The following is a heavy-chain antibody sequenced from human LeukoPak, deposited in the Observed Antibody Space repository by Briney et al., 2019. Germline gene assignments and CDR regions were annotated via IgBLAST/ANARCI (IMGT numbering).Heavy chain of an antibody. CDR1: GFTFSSYW. CDR2: INSDGSST. V-gene: IGHV3-74*01. D-gene: IGHD3-22*01. Sequence: GGSLRLSCAASGFTFSSYWMHWVRQAPGKGLGWVSRINSDGSSTSYADSVKGRFTISRDNAKNTLYLQMNSLRAEDKAVYYCARAPRRRYDSSGYYYVAYYFDYWGQGTLVTASS. CDR3: ARAPRRRYDSSGYYYVAYYFDY. J-gene: IGHJ4*02.